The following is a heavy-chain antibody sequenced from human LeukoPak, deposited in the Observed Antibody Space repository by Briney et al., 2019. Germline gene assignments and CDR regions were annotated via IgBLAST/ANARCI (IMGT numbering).Heavy chain of an antibody. CDR3: ARQEARNYYYEGLDY. Sequence: GMSLRLSCVASGFSFSGYAIHWVRQAPGKGLEWVALISYNGGRKDYADSVKGRFTIGRDNSKNTVYLQMNSLRPDDTAIYFCARQEARNYYYEGLDYWGQGNLVTVSS. J-gene: IGHJ4*02. V-gene: IGHV3-30*01. D-gene: IGHD3-22*01. CDR1: GFSFSGYA. CDR2: ISYNGGRK.